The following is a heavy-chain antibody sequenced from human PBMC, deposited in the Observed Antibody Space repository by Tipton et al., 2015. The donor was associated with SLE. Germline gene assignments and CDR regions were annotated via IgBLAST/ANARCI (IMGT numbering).Heavy chain of an antibody. D-gene: IGHD3-3*01. J-gene: IGHJ6*02. V-gene: IGHV4-4*07. CDR2: VYTTGST. CDR3: ARGVFGVVMLRYYSGMDV. CDR1: GGSISSYY. Sequence: TLSLTCTVSGGSISSYYWSWIRQPAGKGLEWIGHVYTTGSTNYNPSLNSRVTMSVDTSKNQFSLNLRSMTAADTAVYYCARGVFGVVMLRYYSGMDVWGQGTTVTVSS.